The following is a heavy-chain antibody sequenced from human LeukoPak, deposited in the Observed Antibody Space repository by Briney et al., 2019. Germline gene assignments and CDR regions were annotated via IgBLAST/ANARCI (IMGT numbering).Heavy chain of an antibody. CDR1: GGSISSYY. V-gene: IGHV4-59*08. CDR2: IYYSGST. D-gene: IGHD3-10*01. Sequence: PSETLSLTCTVSGGSISSYYWSWIRQPPGKGLEWIGYIYYSGSTNYNPPLKSRVTISVDTSKNQFSLKLSSVTAADTAVYYCATTLVRGPLGFAMDVWGQGTTVTVSS. J-gene: IGHJ6*02. CDR3: ATTLVRGPLGFAMDV.